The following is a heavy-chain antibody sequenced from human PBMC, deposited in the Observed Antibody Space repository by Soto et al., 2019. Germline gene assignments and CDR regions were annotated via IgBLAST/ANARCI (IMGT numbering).Heavy chain of an antibody. CDR3: ASGGWSGYFFNYFDY. Sequence: GGSLRLSCAASGFTVSSNYMSWVRQAPGKGLEWVSVIYSGGSTYYADSVKGRFTTSRDNSKNTLYLQMNSLRAEDTAVYYCASGGWSGYFFNYFDYWGQGTLVTVSS. CDR1: GFTVSSNY. D-gene: IGHD3-3*01. CDR2: IYSGGST. J-gene: IGHJ4*02. V-gene: IGHV3-53*01.